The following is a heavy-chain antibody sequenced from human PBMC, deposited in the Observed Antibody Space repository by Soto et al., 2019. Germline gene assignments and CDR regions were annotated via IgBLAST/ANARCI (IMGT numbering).Heavy chain of an antibody. CDR1: GYSFTTYW. CDR3: ARHEQYYYQYYGMDV. V-gene: IGHV5-51*01. J-gene: IGHJ6*02. CDR2: INPGDSDI. Sequence: RGESLKISCKGSGYSFTTYWIAWVRQMPGKGLELMGIINPGDSDIRYSPSFQGQVTISVDRSISTAYLQWSSLKASDTAIYYCARHEQYYYQYYGMDVWGQGTTVTVSS.